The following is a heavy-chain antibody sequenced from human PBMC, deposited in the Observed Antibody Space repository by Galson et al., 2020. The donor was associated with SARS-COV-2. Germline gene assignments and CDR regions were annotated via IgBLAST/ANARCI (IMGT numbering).Heavy chain of an antibody. J-gene: IGHJ4*02. CDR2: ISNDGSTR. CDR3: ARGPRFGGLVSPLYY. Sequence: TAGSLRLSCAASGFTFSTYTMHWVRQAPGQGLEWVAVISNDGSTRYYADSVKGRFTISRDTSKNTLYVQMNSLTTEDTASYYCARGPRFGGLVSPLYYCGQGTLVTVSS. CDR1: GFTFSTYT. D-gene: IGHD3-10*01. V-gene: IGHV3-30-3*01.